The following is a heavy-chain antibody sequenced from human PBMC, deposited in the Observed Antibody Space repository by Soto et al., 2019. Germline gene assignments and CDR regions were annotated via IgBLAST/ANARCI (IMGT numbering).Heavy chain of an antibody. CDR2: VNPSGGHT. J-gene: IGHJ4*02. CDR3: ARGGHVVVVTAALDY. Sequence: ASVKVSCRASGDTLTDYYINWVRQAPGQGLEWMGTVNPSGGHTTYAQHFLGRVTMTRDTSTSTLYMELTSLTCDDTAIYYCARGGHVVVVTAALDYWGQGTLVTVSS. D-gene: IGHD2-21*02. V-gene: IGHV1-46*01. CDR1: GDTLTDYY.